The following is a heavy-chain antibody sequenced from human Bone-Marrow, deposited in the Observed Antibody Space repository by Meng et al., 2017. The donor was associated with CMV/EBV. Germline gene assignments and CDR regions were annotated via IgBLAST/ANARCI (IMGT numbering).Heavy chain of an antibody. Sequence: ASVKVSCKASRYTFTIYYIHWVRQAPGQGLEWMRIINPSGGSRSYAQKFQGRVTMTRDTSTSTVYMDLSSLRSEDTAVYYCARDYYDSSGYYASHHWGQGTLVTVSS. CDR3: ARDYYDSSGYYASHH. D-gene: IGHD3-22*01. V-gene: IGHV1-46*01. J-gene: IGHJ5*02. CDR2: INPSGGSR. CDR1: RYTFTIYY.